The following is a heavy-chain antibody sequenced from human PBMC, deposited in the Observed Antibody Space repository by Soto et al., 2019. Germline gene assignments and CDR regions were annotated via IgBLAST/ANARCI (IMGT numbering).Heavy chain of an antibody. J-gene: IGHJ1*01. Sequence: SETLSLTCTASGGSISSDDYYWSWIRQAPGRGLEWIGYIHSSGSIYYNPSLKSRATMSIDTAGSQFSLKVSSVTVADTAVYYCARDLDGLHDDTSGPFPRPGWGQGTLVTVSS. CDR2: IHSSGSI. CDR1: GGSISSDDYY. V-gene: IGHV4-30-4*01. CDR3: ARDLDGLHDDTSGPFPRPG. D-gene: IGHD3-22*01.